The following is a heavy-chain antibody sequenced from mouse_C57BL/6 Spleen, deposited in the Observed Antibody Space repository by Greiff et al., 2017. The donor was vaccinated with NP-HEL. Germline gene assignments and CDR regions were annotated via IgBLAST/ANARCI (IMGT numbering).Heavy chain of an antibody. CDR3: TRDNHYYGKGYYAMDY. J-gene: IGHJ4*01. CDR1: GFTFSSYA. V-gene: IGHV5-9-1*02. D-gene: IGHD1-1*01. Sequence: EVKLMESGEGLVKPGGSLKLSCAASGFTFSSYAMSWVRQTPEKRLEWVAYISSGGDYIYYADTVKGRFTISRDNARNTLYLQMSSLKSEDTAMYYCTRDNHYYGKGYYAMDYWGQGTSVTVSS. CDR2: ISSGGDYI.